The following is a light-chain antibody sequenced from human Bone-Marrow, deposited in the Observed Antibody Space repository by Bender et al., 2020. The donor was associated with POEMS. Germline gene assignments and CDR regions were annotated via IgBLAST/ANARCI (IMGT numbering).Light chain of an antibody. CDR2: NDG. CDR1: DIGSKS. J-gene: IGLJ1*01. Sequence: SYVLTQPPSVSVAPGMTATISCAGDDIGSKSVHWYQQKPGQAPLLVIYNDGDRPAGISERFSGSKVGDTATLTLTRVEAGDEADYYCQVWRSISDHYLFGTGTKVTVL. V-gene: IGLV3-21*04. CDR3: QVWRSISDHYL.